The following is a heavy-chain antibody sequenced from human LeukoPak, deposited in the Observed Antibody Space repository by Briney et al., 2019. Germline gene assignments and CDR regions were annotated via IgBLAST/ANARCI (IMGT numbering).Heavy chain of an antibody. J-gene: IGHJ5*02. Sequence: GESLKISCKGSGYSFTSYWIGWVRQMPGKGLEWVGIIYPGDSDTRYSPSFQGQVTMSADKSISTAYLQWSSLKASDTAMYYCARQVPGCSGGSCYSGWFDPWGQGTLVTVS. V-gene: IGHV5-51*01. CDR1: GYSFTSYW. D-gene: IGHD2-15*01. CDR2: IYPGDSDT. CDR3: ARQVPGCSGGSCYSGWFDP.